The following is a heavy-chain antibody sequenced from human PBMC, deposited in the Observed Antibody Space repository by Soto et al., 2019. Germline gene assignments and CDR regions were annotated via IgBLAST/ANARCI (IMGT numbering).Heavy chain of an antibody. V-gene: IGHV1-24*01. J-gene: IGHJ1*01. Sequence: ASVKVSCKVSGYTLTELSMHWVRQAPGKGLEWMGGFDPEDGETIYAQKFQGRVTMTEDTSTDTAYMELSSLRSEDTAVYYCATNYQLPMVRGVMAYFQHWGQGTLVTVSS. CDR2: FDPEDGET. CDR1: GYTLTELS. D-gene: IGHD3-10*01. CDR3: ATNYQLPMVRGVMAYFQH.